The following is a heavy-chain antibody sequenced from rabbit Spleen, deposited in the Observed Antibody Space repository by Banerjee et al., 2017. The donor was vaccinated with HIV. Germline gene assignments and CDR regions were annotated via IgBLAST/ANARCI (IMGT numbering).Heavy chain of an antibody. CDR3: ARGYGYADYTYATYFNL. Sequence: SLEESGGDTANPGASLTLTCTASGFSFSRSDYMCLVRQAPGKGLEWISCIAGSSSGFTYSATWAKGRFTCSKTSSTTVTLQMTSLTAADTATYFCARGYGYADYTYATYFNLWGPGTLVTVS. V-gene: IGHV1S40*01. CDR1: GFSFSRSDY. CDR2: IAGSSSGFT. J-gene: IGHJ4*01. D-gene: IGHD6-1*01.